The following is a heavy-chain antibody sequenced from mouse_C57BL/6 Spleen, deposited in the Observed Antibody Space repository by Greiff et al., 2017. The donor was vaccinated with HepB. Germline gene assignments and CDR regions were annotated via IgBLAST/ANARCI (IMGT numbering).Heavy chain of an antibody. V-gene: IGHV1-54*01. CDR2: INPGSGGT. Sequence: QVQLKESGAELVRPGTSVKVSCKASGYAFTNYLIEWVKQRPGQGLEWIGVINPGSGGTNYNEKFKGKATLTADKSSSTAYMQLSSLTSEDSAVYFCARDEYDDALCYWGQGTTLTVSS. CDR1: GYAFTNYL. D-gene: IGHD2-4*01. CDR3: ARDEYDDALCY. J-gene: IGHJ2*01.